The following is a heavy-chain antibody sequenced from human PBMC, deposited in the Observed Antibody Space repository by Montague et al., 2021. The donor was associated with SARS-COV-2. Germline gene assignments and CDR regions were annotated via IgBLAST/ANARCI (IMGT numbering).Heavy chain of an antibody. J-gene: IGHJ4*02. CDR2: INHSGST. D-gene: IGHD2-15*01. CDR1: GGSFSGYY. CDR3: ARGSVDFVVVVAATPPYFDD. Sequence: SETLSLTCAVYGGSFSGYYWSWIRQPPGKGLEWIGEINHSGSTNYNPSLKSRVTISVDTSKNQFSLKLSSVTAADTAVYYCARGSVDFVVVVAATPPYFDDWGQGTLVTVSS. V-gene: IGHV4-34*01.